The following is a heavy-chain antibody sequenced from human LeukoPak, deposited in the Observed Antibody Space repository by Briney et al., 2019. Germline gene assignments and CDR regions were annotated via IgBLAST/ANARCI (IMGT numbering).Heavy chain of an antibody. D-gene: IGHD2-15*01. V-gene: IGHV1-69*13. J-gene: IGHJ3*02. Sequence: SVKVSCKASGYTFTSYYMHWVRQAPGQGLEWMGGIIPIFGTANYAQKFQGRVTITADESTSTAYMELSSLRSEDTAVYYCARSGYCSGGSCYSVAFDIWGQGTMVTVSS. CDR3: ARSGYCSGGSCYSVAFDI. CDR1: GYTFTSYY. CDR2: IIPIFGTA.